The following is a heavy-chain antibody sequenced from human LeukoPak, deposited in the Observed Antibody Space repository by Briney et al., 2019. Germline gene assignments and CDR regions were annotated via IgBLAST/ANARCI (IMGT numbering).Heavy chain of an antibody. CDR2: ISSSGSTI. CDR1: GFTFSSYE. D-gene: IGHD3-22*01. Sequence: SGGSLRLSRAASGFTFSSYEMNWVRQAPGKGLEWVSYISSSGSTIYYADPVKGRFTISRDNAKNSLYLQMNSLRAEDTAVYYCARAQRMIVPNFDYWGQGTLVTVSS. J-gene: IGHJ4*02. V-gene: IGHV3-48*03. CDR3: ARAQRMIVPNFDY.